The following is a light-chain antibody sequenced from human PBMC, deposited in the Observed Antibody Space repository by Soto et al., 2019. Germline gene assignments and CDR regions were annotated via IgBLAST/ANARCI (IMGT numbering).Light chain of an antibody. Sequence: EIVLTQSPGSLSLSPGERATLSCRASQSVSSYLAWYQQKPGQAPRLLIYGASSRASGIPDRFSGSGSATDFTLTISRLEPEDFAVYYCQQYNSPPRTFGQGTKVEIK. J-gene: IGKJ1*01. CDR2: GAS. CDR1: QSVSSY. V-gene: IGKV3-20*01. CDR3: QQYNSPPRT.